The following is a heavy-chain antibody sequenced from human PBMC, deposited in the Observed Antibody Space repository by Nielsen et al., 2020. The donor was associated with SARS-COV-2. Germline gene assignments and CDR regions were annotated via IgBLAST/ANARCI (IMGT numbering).Heavy chain of an antibody. CDR2: INPSGGST. CDR3: ASFGYSYGPAIDY. J-gene: IGHJ4*02. Sequence: WVRQAPGQGLEWMGIINPSGGSTSYAQKFQGRVTMTRDTSTSTVYMELSSLRSEDTAVYYCASFGYSYGPAIDYWGQGTLVTVSS. V-gene: IGHV1-46*01. D-gene: IGHD5-18*01.